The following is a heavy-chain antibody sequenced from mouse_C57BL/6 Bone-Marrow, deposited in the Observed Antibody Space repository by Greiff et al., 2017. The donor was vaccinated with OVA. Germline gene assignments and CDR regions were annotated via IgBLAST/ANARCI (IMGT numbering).Heavy chain of an antibody. D-gene: IGHD1-1*01. J-gene: IGHJ2*01. CDR2: INPGSGGT. V-gene: IGHV1-54*01. Sequence: LVRPGTSVKVSCKASGYAFTNYLIEWVKQRPGQGLEWIGVINPGSGGTNYNEKFKGKATLTADKSSSTAYMQLSSLTSEDSAVYFCARGLRYVFDYWGQGTTLTVSS. CDR1: GYAFTNYL. CDR3: ARGLRYVFDY.